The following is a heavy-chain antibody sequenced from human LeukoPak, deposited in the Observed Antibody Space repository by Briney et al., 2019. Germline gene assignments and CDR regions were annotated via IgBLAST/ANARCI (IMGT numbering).Heavy chain of an antibody. Sequence: GGSLRLSCAASGFTFCDNAMSWVPQAPGKGLDWVSAISGSGGGTYYADSVKGRFTISRDNSKNTLYLQMNSLRAEDTAVYYCAKCDGSSVWCHFDNCGQGTLVTVSS. J-gene: IGHJ4*02. D-gene: IGHD6-19*01. CDR2: ISGSGGGT. V-gene: IGHV3-23*01. CDR3: AKCDGSSVWCHFDN. CDR1: GFTFCDNA.